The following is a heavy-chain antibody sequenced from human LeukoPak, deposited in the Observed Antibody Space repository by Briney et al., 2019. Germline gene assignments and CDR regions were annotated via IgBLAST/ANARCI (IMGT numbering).Heavy chain of an antibody. J-gene: IGHJ6*03. CDR2: IYYSGST. CDR3: ARDKVTLPYYYMDV. D-gene: IGHD4-11*01. Sequence: PSETLSLTCTVSGGSISSYYWSWIRQPPGKGLEWIGYIYYSGSTNYNPSLKSRVTISVDKSKNQFSLKLSSVTAADTAVYYCARDKVTLPYYYMDVWGKGTTVTVSS. V-gene: IGHV4-59*12. CDR1: GGSISSYY.